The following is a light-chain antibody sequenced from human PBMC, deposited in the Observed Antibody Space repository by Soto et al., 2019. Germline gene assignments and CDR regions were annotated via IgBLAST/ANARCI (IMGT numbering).Light chain of an antibody. CDR3: TSYGGRDDTI. J-gene: IGLJ2*01. CDR1: SSDVVAYDR. CDR2: AVT. V-gene: IGLV2-8*01. Sequence: QSALTQPPSASGSPGQSVTISCTGTSSDVVAYDRVSWYQQHPGKPPKLIIYAVTDRTSGVPDRFSGSKSGNTASLTVSGLQAEDEADYYCTSYGGRDDTIFGGGTKLTVL.